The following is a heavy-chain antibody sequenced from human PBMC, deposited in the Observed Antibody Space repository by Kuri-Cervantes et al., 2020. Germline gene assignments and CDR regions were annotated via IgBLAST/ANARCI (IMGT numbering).Heavy chain of an antibody. CDR1: GFTFSSYG. V-gene: IGHV3-30*18. D-gene: IGHD5-18*01. CDR2: ISYDGRNK. Sequence: GGSLRLSCAASGFTFSSYGMHWVRPAPGKGLEWVAVISYDGRNKYYADSVKGLFTISRDNSKNTLYLQMNSLRAEDTAVYYCAKDQGDSYGISYFDYWGQGTLVTVSS. CDR3: AKDQGDSYGISYFDY. J-gene: IGHJ4*02.